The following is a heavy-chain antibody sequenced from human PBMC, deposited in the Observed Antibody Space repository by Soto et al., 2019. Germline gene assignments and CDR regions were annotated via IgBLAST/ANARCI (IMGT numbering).Heavy chain of an antibody. V-gene: IGHV3-23*01. Sequence: GGSLRLSCAASGFTFNNFAMTWVRQAPGKGLEWVSVISGGDTTTYYADSVKGRFIISRDNSRSTLFLEMNGLRVADTAVYYCARDHGDLQYWGQGTLVTVSS. D-gene: IGHD4-17*01. CDR1: GFTFNNFA. CDR2: ISGGDTTT. J-gene: IGHJ4*02. CDR3: ARDHGDLQY.